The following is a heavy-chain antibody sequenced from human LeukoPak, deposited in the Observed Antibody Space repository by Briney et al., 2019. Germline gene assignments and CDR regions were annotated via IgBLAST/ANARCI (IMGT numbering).Heavy chain of an antibody. D-gene: IGHD3-3*01. Sequence: SETLSLTCAVYGGSFSGYYWSWIRQPPGKRLEWIGEINHSGSTNHNPSLKSRVTISVDTSKNQFSLKLSSVTAADTAVYYCARGHPTYYDFWSAQGWFDPWGQGTLVTVSS. CDR2: INHSGST. J-gene: IGHJ5*02. V-gene: IGHV4-34*01. CDR3: ARGHPTYYDFWSAQGWFDP. CDR1: GGSFSGYY.